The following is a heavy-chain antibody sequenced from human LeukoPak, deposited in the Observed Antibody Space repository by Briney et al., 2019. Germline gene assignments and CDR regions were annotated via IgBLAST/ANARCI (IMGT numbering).Heavy chain of an antibody. CDR3: ARGGVLRAPNDAFDI. Sequence: ASVKVSCKASGYTFTGYYMHWVRQAPGQGLEWMGWISAYNGNTNYAQKLQGRVTMTTDTSTSTAYMELRSLRSDDTAVYYCARGGVLRAPNDAFDIWGQGTMVTVSS. J-gene: IGHJ3*02. CDR1: GYTFTGYY. V-gene: IGHV1-18*04. D-gene: IGHD3-3*01. CDR2: ISAYNGNT.